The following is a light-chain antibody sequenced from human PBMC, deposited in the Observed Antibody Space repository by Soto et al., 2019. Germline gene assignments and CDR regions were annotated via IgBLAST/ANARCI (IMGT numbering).Light chain of an antibody. CDR1: SSDVGGHKY. Sequence: QSALTQPASVSGSPGQSITISCTGTSSDVGGHKYVSWYQQHPGKAPKLMIYEVSRRPSGVSHRFSGSKSGNTASLTISGLQAEDEADYYCLSHTTRRIYVFGPGTKVTVL. CDR3: LSHTTRRIYV. CDR2: EVS. V-gene: IGLV2-14*01. J-gene: IGLJ1*01.